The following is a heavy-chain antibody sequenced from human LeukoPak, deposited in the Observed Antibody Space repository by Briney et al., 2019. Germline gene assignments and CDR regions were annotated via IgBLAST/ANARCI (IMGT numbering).Heavy chain of an antibody. J-gene: IGHJ4*02. CDR3: AISSGHDTPYYFDY. CDR1: CGSVSSRTYY. D-gene: IGHD5-12*01. Sequence: PSETLSLTCSVSCGSVSSRTYYGSWIRQPPGKGLQWIGYVYYSGSTNYNPSLKSRVTILLDTSNNLFSLNVNSGTADDADVYYCAISSGHDTPYYFDYWGQGMLVTVSS. CDR2: VYYSGST. V-gene: IGHV4-61*01.